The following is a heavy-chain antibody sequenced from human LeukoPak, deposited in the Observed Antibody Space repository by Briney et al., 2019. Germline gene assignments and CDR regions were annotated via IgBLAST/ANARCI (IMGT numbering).Heavy chain of an antibody. J-gene: IGHJ4*02. V-gene: IGHV3-30*02. CDR1: GFTFSDYG. D-gene: IGHD6-19*01. CDR2: IRYDGVNK. Sequence: PGGSLRLSCAASGFTFSDYGMHWVHQAPGKGLEGVTYIRYDGVNKFYADSVKGRFTVSRDNSKNTLYLQINRMRPEGTVLYYCTKGDSGWHFDYWGPGTLVTVSS. CDR3: TKGDSGWHFDY.